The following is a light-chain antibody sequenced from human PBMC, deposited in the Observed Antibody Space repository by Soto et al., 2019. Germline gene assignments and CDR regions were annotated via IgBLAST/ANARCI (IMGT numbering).Light chain of an antibody. CDR1: QSVSSSY. CDR3: QQYGNSPWT. V-gene: IGKV3-20*01. J-gene: IGKJ1*01. Sequence: ENVLTQSPGTLSLSPGERATLSCRASQSVSSSYLAWYQQKPGQAPRLLIYAASNRATGIPDRFSGSGSGTEFTLTISRLEPEDFEVYYCQQYGNSPWTFGQGTKVEIK. CDR2: AAS.